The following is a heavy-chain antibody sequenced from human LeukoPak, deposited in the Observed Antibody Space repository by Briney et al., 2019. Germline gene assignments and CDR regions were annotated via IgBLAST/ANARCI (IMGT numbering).Heavy chain of an antibody. Sequence: MTGGSLRLSCVASGFTFNSYWMSWVRQPPGKGLEWIGSIYYSGSTYYNPSLKSRVTISVDTSKNQFSLKLSSVTAADTAVYYCASGTGGGNPFDYWGQGTLVTVSS. D-gene: IGHD4-23*01. V-gene: IGHV4-4*02. CDR1: GFTFNSYW. CDR2: IYYSGST. CDR3: ASGTGGGNPFDY. J-gene: IGHJ4*02.